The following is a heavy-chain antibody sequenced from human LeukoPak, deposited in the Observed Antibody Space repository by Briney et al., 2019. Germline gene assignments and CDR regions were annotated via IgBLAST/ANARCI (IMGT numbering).Heavy chain of an antibody. J-gene: IGHJ3*02. D-gene: IGHD6-13*01. Sequence: GGSLRLSCAASGFTFSTYAMSWVRQAPGKGLQWVSTITGTTHYADSVRGVFTISRDNSTNILYLQMNSLSTEDTAIYYCAKAFREYGSSTYSSFDIWGQGTMVTVSS. CDR1: GFTFSTYA. CDR2: ITGTT. V-gene: IGHV3-23*01. CDR3: AKAFREYGSSTYSSFDI.